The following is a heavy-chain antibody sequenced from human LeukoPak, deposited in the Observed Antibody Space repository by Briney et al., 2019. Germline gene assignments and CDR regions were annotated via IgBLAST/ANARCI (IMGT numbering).Heavy chain of an antibody. CDR2: IDHYGGRT. D-gene: IGHD6-19*01. CDR1: GFTFSTYG. Sequence: PGGSLRLSCAASGFTFSTYGMQWVRQASGKGLEWVSGIDHYGGRTGYADSVKGRFTISRDNAKNSLYLQMNSLRAEDTAFFYCARDRVAGIEGTHDAFDMWGQGTMVTVSS. CDR3: ARDRVAGIEGTHDAFDM. J-gene: IGHJ3*02. V-gene: IGHV3-20*04.